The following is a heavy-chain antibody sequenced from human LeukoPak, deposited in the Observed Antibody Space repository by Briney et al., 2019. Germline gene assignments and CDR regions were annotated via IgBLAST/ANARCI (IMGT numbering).Heavy chain of an antibody. V-gene: IGHV1-69*02. CDR1: GGTFSSYT. D-gene: IGHD2-2*02. Sequence: SVKVSCKASGGTFSSYTISWVRQAPGQGLEWMGRIIPILGIANYAQKFQGRVTITADKSTSTAYMELSSLRSEDTAVYYCARIPHRYCSSTSCYMRGDFDYWGQGTLVTVSS. CDR3: ARIPHRYCSSTSCYMRGDFDY. CDR2: IIPILGIA. J-gene: IGHJ4*02.